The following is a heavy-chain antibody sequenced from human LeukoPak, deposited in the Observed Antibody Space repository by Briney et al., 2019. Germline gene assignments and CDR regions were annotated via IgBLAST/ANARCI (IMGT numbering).Heavy chain of an antibody. CDR2: IIPIFGST. Sequence: SVNVSCKTSGGTFSSYAISWVRHAPGQGLGWVGRIIPIFGSTNYAQKFQGRVTITTDESTSTAYMELSSLRSEDTAVYYCARDPTAGGSGNFLDYWGQGTLVTVSS. V-gene: IGHV1-69*05. CDR3: ARDPTAGGSGNFLDY. CDR1: GGTFSSYA. D-gene: IGHD3-10*01. J-gene: IGHJ4*02.